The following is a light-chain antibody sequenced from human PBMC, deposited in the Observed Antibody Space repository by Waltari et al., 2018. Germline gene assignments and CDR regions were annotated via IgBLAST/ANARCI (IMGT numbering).Light chain of an antibody. CDR3: LQRSNWPPT. Sequence: DTVLTQSPATLSLSPGERATLSCRASQSVNFLAWYQQKPGQAPRLLIYDSSKRATGIPARFRGSGSGTDFTLTISSLEPEDFVVYYCLQRSNWPPTFGQGTRLEIK. CDR2: DSS. CDR1: QSVNF. J-gene: IGKJ5*01. V-gene: IGKV3-11*01.